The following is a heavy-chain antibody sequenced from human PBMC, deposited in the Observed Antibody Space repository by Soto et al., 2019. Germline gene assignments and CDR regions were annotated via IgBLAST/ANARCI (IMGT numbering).Heavy chain of an antibody. CDR3: ARDREGYDILTGYGPYYYYGMDV. CDR2: ISYSGST. J-gene: IGHJ6*02. CDR1: GGSISSYY. V-gene: IGHV4-59*01. D-gene: IGHD3-9*01. Sequence: SETLSLTCTVSGGSISSYYWSWIRQPPGKGLEWIGYISYSGSTNYNPSLKSRVTISVDTSKNQFSLKLSSVTAADTAVYYCARDREGYDILTGYGPYYYYGMDVWGQGTTVTVSS.